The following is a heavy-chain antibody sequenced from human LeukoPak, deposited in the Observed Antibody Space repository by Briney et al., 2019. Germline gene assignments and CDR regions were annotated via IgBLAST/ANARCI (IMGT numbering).Heavy chain of an antibody. J-gene: IGHJ4*02. CDR3: ARVPAAGGIAPDY. D-gene: IGHD6-13*01. CDR2: IYYSGST. V-gene: IGHV4-59*01. Sequence: PSETLSLTCTASGGSISSYYWSWIRQPPGKGLEWIGYIYYSGSTNYNPSLKSRVTISVDTSKNQFSLKLSSVTAADTAVYYCARVPAAGGIAPDYWGQGTLVTVSS. CDR1: GGSISSYY.